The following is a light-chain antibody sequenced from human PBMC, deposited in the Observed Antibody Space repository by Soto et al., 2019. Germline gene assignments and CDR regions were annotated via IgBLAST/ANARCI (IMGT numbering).Light chain of an antibody. J-gene: IGKJ1*01. CDR2: GAS. CDR1: QCISIY. V-gene: IGKV1-39*02. CDR3: QHYNSYSEA. Sequence: IRWTPSPSLLSASVGDRVTITCRASQCISIYLNWYQLKPGKAPNLLMYGASYLKSGVPTRFSGSGSGTDFTLTISSLQPDDVATYYCQHYNSYSEAFGQGTKVDIK.